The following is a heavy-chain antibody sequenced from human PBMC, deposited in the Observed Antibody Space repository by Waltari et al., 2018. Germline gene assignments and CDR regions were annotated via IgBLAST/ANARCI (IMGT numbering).Heavy chain of an antibody. J-gene: IGHJ4*02. D-gene: IGHD3-22*01. Sequence: EVQLVESGGVVVQPGGSLRLSCAASGFTFDDYTMHWVSQATGKGLEWVSLISWDGGSTYYADSVKGRFTISRDNSKNSLYLQMNSLRTEDTALYYCAKGLGDSSGYYGFDYWGQGTLVTVSS. V-gene: IGHV3-43*01. CDR3: AKGLGDSSGYYGFDY. CDR2: ISWDGGST. CDR1: GFTFDDYT.